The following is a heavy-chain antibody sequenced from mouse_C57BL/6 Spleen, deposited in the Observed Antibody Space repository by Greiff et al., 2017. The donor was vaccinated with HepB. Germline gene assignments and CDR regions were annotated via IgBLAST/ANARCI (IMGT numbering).Heavy chain of an antibody. Sequence: QVQLQQPGAELVMPGASVKLSCKASGYTFTSYWMHWVKQRPGQGLEWIGEIDPSDSYTNYNQKFKGKSTLTVDKSSSTAYMQLSSLTSEDSAVYYCARTGYYDYDGVGFADWGQGTLVTVAA. V-gene: IGHV1-69*01. D-gene: IGHD2-4*01. J-gene: IGHJ3*01. CDR3: ARTGYYDYDGVGFAD. CDR2: IDPSDSYT. CDR1: GYTFTSYW.